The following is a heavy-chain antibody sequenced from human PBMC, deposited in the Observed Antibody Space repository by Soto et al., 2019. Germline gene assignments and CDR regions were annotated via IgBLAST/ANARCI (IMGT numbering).Heavy chain of an antibody. CDR1: GFTFSSYS. J-gene: IGHJ4*02. CDR3: ARVSRLLWFGELPDY. CDR2: ISSSSSTI. D-gene: IGHD3-10*01. V-gene: IGHV3-48*01. Sequence: EVQLVESGGGLVQPGGSLRLSCAASGFTFSSYSMNWVRQAPGKGLEWVSYISSSSSTIYYADSVKGRFTISRDNAKNSLYLQMNSLRAEDTAVYYCARVSRLLWFGELPDYWGQGTLVTVSS.